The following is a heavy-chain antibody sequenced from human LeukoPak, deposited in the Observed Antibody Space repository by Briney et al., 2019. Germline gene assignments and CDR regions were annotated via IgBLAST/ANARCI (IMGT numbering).Heavy chain of an antibody. D-gene: IGHD2-2*01. V-gene: IGHV3-30*02. CDR2: IRYDGSNK. J-gene: IGHJ4*02. CDR3: AKDSNFIVVVPAAYYFDY. Sequence: GGSLRLSCAASGFTFSSYGMHWVRQAPGKGLEWVAFIRYDGSNKYYADSVKGRFTISRDNSKNTLYLQMNSLRAEDTAVYYCAKDSNFIVVVPAAYYFDYWGQGTLVTVSS. CDR1: GFTFSSYG.